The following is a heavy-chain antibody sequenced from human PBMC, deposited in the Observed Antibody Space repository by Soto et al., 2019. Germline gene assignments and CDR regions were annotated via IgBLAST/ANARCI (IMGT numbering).Heavy chain of an antibody. CDR3: AHRPNITVGYIFDS. CDR2: IYWDDDN. Sequence: QITLKESSPTLVKPTQTLTLTCTFSGFSLTTNGVGVGWIRQPPGNALEWLALIYWDDDNRYSPSLKSRLTITKDTSKNQVVLTMTNMDPVDTATYYCAHRPNITVGYIFDSWGQGTLVTVSS. J-gene: IGHJ4*02. V-gene: IGHV2-5*02. D-gene: IGHD5-12*01. CDR1: GFSLTTNGVG.